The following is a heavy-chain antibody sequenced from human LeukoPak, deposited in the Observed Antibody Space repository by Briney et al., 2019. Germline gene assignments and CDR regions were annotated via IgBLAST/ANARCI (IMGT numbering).Heavy chain of an antibody. D-gene: IGHD3-3*01. CDR3: AKTFDFSNGHSPILTPFDS. J-gene: IGHJ4*02. CDR2: ISARGIST. CDR1: GFTFSSSA. V-gene: IGHV3-23*01. Sequence: GGSLRLFCAASGFTFSSSAMSWVRQAPGKGLEWVSSISARGISTYYADSVKGRLSISRVNSKTTLYLQMNSLRGDDIGVYYCAKTFDFSNGHSPILTPFDSWGQGTLVSVSS.